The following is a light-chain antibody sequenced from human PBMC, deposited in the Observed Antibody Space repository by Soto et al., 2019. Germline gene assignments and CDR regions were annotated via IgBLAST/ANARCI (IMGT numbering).Light chain of an antibody. CDR3: QHYVNSPLT. Sequence: PGERATLSCRASQSVSINYLAWYQQKPGQAPKLLIYGASIRATGVPDRFSGSGSGTDFSLTINRLEPEDFAVYFCQHYVNSPLTFGQGTKVEVK. V-gene: IGKV3-20*01. CDR2: GAS. J-gene: IGKJ1*01. CDR1: QSVSINY.